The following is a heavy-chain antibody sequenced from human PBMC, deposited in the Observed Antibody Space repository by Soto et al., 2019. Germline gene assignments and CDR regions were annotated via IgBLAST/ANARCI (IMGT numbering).Heavy chain of an antibody. CDR2: INPYNGNT. V-gene: IGHV1-18*01. Sequence: QVQLVQSGAEMKKPGASVKVSCKASGYTFINYDITWVRQAPGQGLEWMGWINPYNGNTKYPQEFQGRVTMTTDTSTSMAYMELRSLRSDDKAVYFCARGRTSALGTFDYWGQGSMVTVSS. CDR1: GYTFINYD. J-gene: IGHJ4*02. CDR3: ARGRTSALGTFDY.